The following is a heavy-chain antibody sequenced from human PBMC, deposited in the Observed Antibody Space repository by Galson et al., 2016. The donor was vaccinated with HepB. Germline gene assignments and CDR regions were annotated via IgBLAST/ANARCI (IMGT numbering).Heavy chain of an antibody. CDR2: ISSSSSYI. V-gene: IGHV3-21*01. D-gene: IGHD6-13*01. CDR3: ARDGVGDTYSSSCPDY. J-gene: IGHJ4*02. CDR1: GFIFSSYS. Sequence: SLRLSCAASGFIFSSYSMNWVRQAPGKGLEWVSSISSSSSYIYYADSVRGRFTISRDNAKNSLYLQMNSLRAEDTAVYYCARDGVGDTYSSSCPDYWGQGTLVTVSP.